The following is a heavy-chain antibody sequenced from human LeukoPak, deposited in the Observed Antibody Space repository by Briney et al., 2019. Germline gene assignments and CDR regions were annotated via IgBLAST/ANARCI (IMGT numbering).Heavy chain of an antibody. V-gene: IGHV1-69*13. CDR2: IIPIFGTA. CDR3: ARDALRYCGGECSSSEYFQH. D-gene: IGHD2-21*01. Sequence: SVKVSCKASGGTFSSYAISWVRQAPGQGLEWMGGIIPIFGTANYVQKFQGGVTITADESTSTAYMELSSLRSEDTAVYYCARDALRYCGGECSSSEYFQHWGQGTLVTVSS. J-gene: IGHJ1*01. CDR1: GGTFSSYA.